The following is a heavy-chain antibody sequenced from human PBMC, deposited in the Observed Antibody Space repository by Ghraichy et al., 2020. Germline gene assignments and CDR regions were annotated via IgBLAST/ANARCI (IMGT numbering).Heavy chain of an antibody. CDR1: GGSISSSSYY. D-gene: IGHD7-27*01. CDR3: ARQYPNWGLGDYFDY. CDR2: IYYSGST. V-gene: IGHV4-39*01. Sequence: SETLSLTCTVSGGSISSSSYYWGWIRQPPGKGLEWIGSIYYSGSTYYNPSLKSRVTISLDTSKNQFSLKLSSVTAADTAVYYCARQYPNWGLGDYFDYWGQGTLVTVSS. J-gene: IGHJ4*02.